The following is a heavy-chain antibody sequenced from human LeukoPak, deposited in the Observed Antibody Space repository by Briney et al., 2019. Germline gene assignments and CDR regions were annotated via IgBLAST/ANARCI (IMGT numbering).Heavy chain of an antibody. CDR1: GFTFSSYA. Sequence: GGSLRLSCAASGFTFSSYAMHWVRQAPGKGLEWVAVISYDGSNKYYADSVKGRFTISRDNSKNTLYLQMNSLRAEDTAVYYCAKGVWNLDYWGQGTLVTVSS. D-gene: IGHD1-1*01. V-gene: IGHV3-30-3*01. CDR3: AKGVWNLDY. J-gene: IGHJ4*02. CDR2: ISYDGSNK.